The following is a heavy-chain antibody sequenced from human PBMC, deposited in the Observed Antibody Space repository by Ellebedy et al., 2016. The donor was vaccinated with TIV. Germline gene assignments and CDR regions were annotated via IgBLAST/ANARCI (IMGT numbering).Heavy chain of an antibody. J-gene: IGHJ4*02. V-gene: IGHV3-23*01. CDR1: GFSFSSYA. CDR2: ISGTGENT. Sequence: GGSLRLXXAASGFSFSSYAMSWVRQAPGKGLEWVSSISGTGENTYDADSVRGRFTISRDNSKNTLYLQMNSLRAEDSAVYFCARDGEWFGELHCDSWGQGTLVTVSS. D-gene: IGHD3-10*01. CDR3: ARDGEWFGELHCDS.